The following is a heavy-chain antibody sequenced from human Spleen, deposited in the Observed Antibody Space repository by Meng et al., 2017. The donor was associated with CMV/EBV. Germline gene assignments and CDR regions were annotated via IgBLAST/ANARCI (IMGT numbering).Heavy chain of an antibody. CDR2: ISGSGDST. V-gene: IGHV3-23*01. CDR3: AKDKVGVYGMDV. D-gene: IGHD1-26*01. Sequence: GESLKISCAASGFTFSSYAMSWVRQAPGKGLEWVSAISGSGDSTYYADSVKGRFTISRDNSKNTLYLQMSSLRTEDTAVYYCAKDKVGVYGMDVWGQGTTVTVSS. J-gene: IGHJ6*02. CDR1: GFTFSSYA.